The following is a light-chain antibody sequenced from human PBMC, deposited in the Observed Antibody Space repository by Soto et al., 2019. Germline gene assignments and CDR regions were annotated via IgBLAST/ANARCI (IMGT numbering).Light chain of an antibody. CDR1: QNVNSD. Sequence: EIALTQSPGTLSLAPGERATLGCRASQNVNSDLAWFQQKPGQAPRLLIHEVSYRATGIPARFSGSGSGTDFTLTISSLEPEDFAVYYCQQRSNSITFGQGTRLEIK. CDR3: QQRSNSIT. V-gene: IGKV3-11*01. J-gene: IGKJ5*01. CDR2: EVS.